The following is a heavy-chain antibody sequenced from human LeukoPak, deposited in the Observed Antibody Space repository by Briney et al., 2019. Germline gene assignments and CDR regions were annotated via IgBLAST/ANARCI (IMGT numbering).Heavy chain of an antibody. J-gene: IGHJ4*02. CDR2: IYPGNSNT. D-gene: IGHD6-19*01. V-gene: IGHV5-51*01. Sequence: GESLKISCKASGYSFSDYWIGWVRQMPGKGLEWMGIIYPGNSNTRCSPSFQGQVTISADKSISTAYLQWSSLKASDTAMYYCARGPDVAVAGASDYWGQGTLVTVSS. CDR3: ARGPDVAVAGASDY. CDR1: GYSFSDYW.